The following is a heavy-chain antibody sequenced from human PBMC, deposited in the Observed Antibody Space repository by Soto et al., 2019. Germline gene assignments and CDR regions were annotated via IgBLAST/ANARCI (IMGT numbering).Heavy chain of an antibody. CDR2: MNPNSGNT. Sequence: ASVKVSCKASGYTFTSYDINWVRQATGQGLEWMGWMNPNSGNTGYAQKFQGRVTMTRNTSISTAYMELSSLRSEDTAVYYCARSPSSRRWLAPFEYWGQGTLVTVSS. CDR1: GYTFTSYD. CDR3: ARSPSSRRWLAPFEY. D-gene: IGHD6-19*01. J-gene: IGHJ4*02. V-gene: IGHV1-8*01.